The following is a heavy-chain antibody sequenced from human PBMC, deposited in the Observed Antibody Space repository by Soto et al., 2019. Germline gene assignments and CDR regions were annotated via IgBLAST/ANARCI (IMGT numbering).Heavy chain of an antibody. CDR1: GYTFTSYA. D-gene: IGHD3-9*01. CDR3: ARNYYDILTGYYTSAFDI. J-gene: IGHJ3*02. CDR2: INAGNGNT. V-gene: IGHV1-3*01. Sequence: ASVKVSCKASGYTFTSYAMHWVRQAPGQRLEWMGWINAGNGNTKYSQKFQGRVTITRDTSASTAYMELSSLGSEDTAVYYCARNYYDILTGYYTSAFDIWGQGTMVTVSS.